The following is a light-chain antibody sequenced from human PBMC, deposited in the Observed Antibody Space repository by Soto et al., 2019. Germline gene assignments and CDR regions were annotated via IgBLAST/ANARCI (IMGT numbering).Light chain of an antibody. J-gene: IGKJ1*01. CDR2: KAS. V-gene: IGKV1-5*03. CDR3: QQYNSYSEA. Sequence: DIQMTQSPSTLSGSVGDRVTITCRASQTTSSWLAWYQQKPGKAPKLLIYKASTLKSGVPSRFSGSGSGTEFTLTISSLQPDDFATYYCQQYNSYSEAFGKGTK. CDR1: QTTSSW.